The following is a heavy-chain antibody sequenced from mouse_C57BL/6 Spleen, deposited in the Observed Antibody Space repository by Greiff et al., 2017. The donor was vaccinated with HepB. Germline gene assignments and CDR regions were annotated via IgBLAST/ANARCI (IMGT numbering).Heavy chain of an antibody. CDR1: GFTFSNYW. V-gene: IGHV6-3*01. D-gene: IGHD1-2*01. CDR3: TVGYVRFFAY. Sequence: EVQGVESGGGLVQPGGSMKLSCVASGFTFSNYWMNWVRQSPEKGLEWVAQIRLKSDNYATHYAESVKGRFTISRDDSKSSVYLQMNNLRAEDTGIYYCTVGYVRFFAYWGQGTLVTVSA. J-gene: IGHJ3*01. CDR2: IRLKSDNYAT.